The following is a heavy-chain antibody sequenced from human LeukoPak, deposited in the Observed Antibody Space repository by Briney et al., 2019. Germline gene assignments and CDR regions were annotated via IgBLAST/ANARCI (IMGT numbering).Heavy chain of an antibody. D-gene: IGHD4-17*01. V-gene: IGHV3-23*01. CDR2: ISGGGETT. J-gene: IGHJ4*02. CDR3: ARDYADYVGYFFFDY. CDR1: GFTFNNYA. Sequence: GGSLRLSCAASGFTFNNYAMNWVRQAPGKGLEWVSSISGGGETTYYADSAKDRFTISRDNSQNTLYLQMNSLRAEDTAVYYCARDYADYVGYFFFDYWGQGTLVTVSS.